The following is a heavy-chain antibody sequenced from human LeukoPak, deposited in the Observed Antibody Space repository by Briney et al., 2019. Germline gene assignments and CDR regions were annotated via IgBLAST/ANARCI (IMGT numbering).Heavy chain of an antibody. CDR3: ARNIIDYGSGILDY. CDR2: IDWDDDK. CDR1: GFSLSTSGMC. J-gene: IGHJ4*02. D-gene: IGHD3-10*01. V-gene: IGHV2-70*11. Sequence: ESGPALVKPTQTLTLTCTFSGFSLSTSGMCVSWIRQPPGKALEWLARIDWDDDKYYSTSLKTRLTISKDTSKNQVVLTMTNMDPVDTATYYCARNIIDYGSGILDYWGQGTLVTVSS.